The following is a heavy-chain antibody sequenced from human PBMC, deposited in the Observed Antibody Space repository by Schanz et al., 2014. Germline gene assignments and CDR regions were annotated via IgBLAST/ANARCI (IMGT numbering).Heavy chain of an antibody. CDR1: GFAFSSYG. Sequence: EVQLLESGGGLVQPGGSLRLSCLASGFAFSSYGMNWLRQAPGKGLEWVSAISGGGGTTYYADSVKGRFTISRDNSKNTLYLQMNTLRAEDTAVYYCARIGGSVFDYWAQGTLVTVSS. CDR3: ARIGGSVFDY. D-gene: IGHD3-10*01. J-gene: IGHJ4*02. V-gene: IGHV3-23*01. CDR2: ISGGGGTT.